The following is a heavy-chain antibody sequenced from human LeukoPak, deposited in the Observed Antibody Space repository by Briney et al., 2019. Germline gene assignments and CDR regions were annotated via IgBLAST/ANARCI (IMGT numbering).Heavy chain of an antibody. Sequence: SQTLSLTCTVSGGLISSGSYYWSWIRQPAGKGLEWIGRMYTSGSTNYNPSLKSRVTISVDTSKNQFSLKLSSVTAADTAVYYCARDSYYGSGRRYYFDYWGQGTLVTVSS. CDR2: MYTSGST. D-gene: IGHD3-10*01. CDR1: GGLISSGSYY. J-gene: IGHJ4*02. CDR3: ARDSYYGSGRRYYFDY. V-gene: IGHV4-61*02.